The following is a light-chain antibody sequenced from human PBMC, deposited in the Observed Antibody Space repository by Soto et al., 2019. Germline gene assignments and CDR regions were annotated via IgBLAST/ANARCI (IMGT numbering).Light chain of an antibody. CDR3: QHHNRYSGT. Sequence: SVGGSVTLPCRASQTITSWLAWYQQKPGKAPKLLIYEASTLKSGVPSRFSGSGSGTEFTLTISSLHPDDFATYYCQHHNRYSGTFGHGTTVDIK. V-gene: IGKV1-5*03. CDR1: QTITSW. CDR2: EAS. J-gene: IGKJ1*01.